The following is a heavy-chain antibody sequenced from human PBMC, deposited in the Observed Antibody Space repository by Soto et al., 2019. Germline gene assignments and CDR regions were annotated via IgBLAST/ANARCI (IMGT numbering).Heavy chain of an antibody. J-gene: IGHJ5*02. CDR3: ARLGAYYQSLDP. D-gene: IGHD3-22*01. Sequence: SETLSLTCTVSGGSIISSDSYWSWIRQAPGKGLEWIGYINSAGRTYYNASLKSRLIFSLDTSKNQISLKPTSVTAADTAVYYCARLGAYYQSLDPWGPGTLVTVSS. CDR2: INSAGRT. CDR1: GGSIISSDSY. V-gene: IGHV4-30-4*01.